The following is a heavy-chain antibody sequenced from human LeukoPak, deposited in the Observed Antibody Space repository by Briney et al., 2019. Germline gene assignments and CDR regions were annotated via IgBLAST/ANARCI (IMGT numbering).Heavy chain of an antibody. CDR1: GGSFSGYY. Sequence: SETLPLTCAVYGGSFSGYYWSWIRQPPGKGLEWIGEINHSGSTNYNPSLKSRVTISVDTSKNQFSLKLSSVTAADTAVYYCASRRSDIVATTYYFDYWGQGTLVTASS. J-gene: IGHJ4*02. D-gene: IGHD5-12*01. V-gene: IGHV4-34*01. CDR3: ASRRSDIVATTYYFDY. CDR2: INHSGST.